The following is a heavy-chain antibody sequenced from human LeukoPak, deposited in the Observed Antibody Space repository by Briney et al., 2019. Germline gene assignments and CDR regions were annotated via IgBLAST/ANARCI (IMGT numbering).Heavy chain of an antibody. V-gene: IGHV3-30-3*01. CDR3: ARGKRYSSSWFYNRFDP. CDR1: GFTFSSYA. D-gene: IGHD6-13*01. CDR2: ISYDGSNK. J-gene: IGHJ5*02. Sequence: PGRSLRLSCAASGFTFSSYAMHWVRQAPGKGLEWVAVISYDGSNKYYADSVKGRFTISRDNSKNTLYLQMNSLRAEDTAVYYCARGKRYSSSWFYNRFDPWGQGTLVTVSS.